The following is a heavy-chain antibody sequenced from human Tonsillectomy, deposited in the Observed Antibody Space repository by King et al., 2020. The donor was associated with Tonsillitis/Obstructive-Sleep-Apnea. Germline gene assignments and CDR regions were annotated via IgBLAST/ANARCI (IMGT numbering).Heavy chain of an antibody. J-gene: IGHJ4*02. V-gene: IGHV1-18*01. Sequence: VQLVESGVEVKKTGASVKVSCKASGYTFTSYGISWVRQAPGQGLEWMGWISGYNGNTNYAQKFQGRVTMTTDTYTSTAYIELGNLRSDDTAVYYCARVSYDRSGYYRGNDYWCQGTLATASS. CDR1: GYTFTSYG. CDR2: ISGYNGNT. CDR3: ARVSYDRSGYYRGNDY. D-gene: IGHD3-22*01.